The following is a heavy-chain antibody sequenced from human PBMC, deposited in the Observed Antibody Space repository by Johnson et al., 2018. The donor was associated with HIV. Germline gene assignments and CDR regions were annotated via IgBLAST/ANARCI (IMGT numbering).Heavy chain of an antibody. CDR2: ISGRGGST. D-gene: IGHD6-19*01. CDR1: GFTFSNYD. CDR3: AKDMAYSSGWSDAFDI. Sequence: VQLVESGGGLVQPGGSLRLSCGASGFTFSNYDMSWVRQALGKGLEWVSAISGRGGSTYYADSVKGRFTISRDNSKNTLYLQMNSLRAEDTAIYYCAKDMAYSSGWSDAFDIWGQGTIVSVSS. V-gene: IGHV3-23*04. J-gene: IGHJ3*02.